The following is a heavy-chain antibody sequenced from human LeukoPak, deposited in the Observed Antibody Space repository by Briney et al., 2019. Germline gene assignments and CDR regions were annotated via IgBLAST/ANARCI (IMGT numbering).Heavy chain of an antibody. D-gene: IGHD3-22*01. CDR3: ARDHYYDSSGYYPFHY. Sequence: ASVTVSCKASGYTFTGYYMHWVRQAPGQGLEWMGWINPNSGGTNYAQKFQGRVTMTRDTSISTAYMELSRLRSDDTAVYYCARDHYYDSSGYYPFHYWGQGTLVAVSS. V-gene: IGHV1-2*02. J-gene: IGHJ4*02. CDR2: INPNSGGT. CDR1: GYTFTGYY.